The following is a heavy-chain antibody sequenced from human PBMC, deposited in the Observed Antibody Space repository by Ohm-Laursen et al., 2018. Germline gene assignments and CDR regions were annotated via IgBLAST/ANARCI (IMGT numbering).Heavy chain of an antibody. J-gene: IGHJ6*02. CDR3: ARGSIYYYGMDV. V-gene: IGHV3-21*04. D-gene: IGHD3-10*01. Sequence: SLRLSCTASGFTLSSYSLNWVRQAPGKGLEWVSSITTSSSYKYYADSVKGRFTISRDNAKNSLYLQMNSLRAEDTAVYYCARGSIYYYGMDVWGQGTTVTVSS. CDR2: ITTSSSYK. CDR1: GFTLSSYS.